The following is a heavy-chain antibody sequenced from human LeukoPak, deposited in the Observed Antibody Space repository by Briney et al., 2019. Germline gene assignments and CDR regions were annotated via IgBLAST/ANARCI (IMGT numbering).Heavy chain of an antibody. D-gene: IGHD2-2*02. Sequence: SETLSLTCTVSGGSISSGSYYWSWIRQPAGKGLEWIGRIYTSGSTNYNPSLKSRVTISVDTSKNQFSPKLSSVTAADTAVYYCARATLARAAAIYWFDPWRQGTLVTVSS. J-gene: IGHJ5*02. CDR1: GGSISSGSYY. V-gene: IGHV4-61*02. CDR2: IYTSGST. CDR3: ARATLARAAAIYWFDP.